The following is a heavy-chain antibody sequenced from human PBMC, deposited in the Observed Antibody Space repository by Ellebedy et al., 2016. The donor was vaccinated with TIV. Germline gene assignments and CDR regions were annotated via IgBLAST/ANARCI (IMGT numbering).Heavy chain of an antibody. D-gene: IGHD6-19*01. Sequence: PGGSLRLSCAVSGFPFSSYNMNWIRQAPGKGLEWVSAVNSVSTSMFYADSVKGRFTISRDNAQNSLYLQMNSLRGEDTGVYFCARDARVAGSLDHWGQGTLVTASS. CDR3: ARDARVAGSLDH. CDR2: VNSVSTSM. CDR1: GFPFSSYN. J-gene: IGHJ5*02. V-gene: IGHV3-21*01.